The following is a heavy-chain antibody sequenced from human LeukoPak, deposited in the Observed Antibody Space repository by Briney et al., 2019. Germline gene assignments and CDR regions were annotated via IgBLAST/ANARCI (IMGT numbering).Heavy chain of an antibody. CDR1: GFTVSSNY. D-gene: IGHD1-26*01. V-gene: IGHV3-53*01. J-gene: IGHJ4*02. CDR2: IYSGGSA. Sequence: GGSLRLSCAASGFTVSSNYMYWVRQAPGKGLEWVSVIYSGGSAYYADSVKGRFTISRDNSKNTLYLQMNSLRAEDTALYYCARSGSYPTYYFDYWGQGTLVTVSS. CDR3: ARSGSYPTYYFDY.